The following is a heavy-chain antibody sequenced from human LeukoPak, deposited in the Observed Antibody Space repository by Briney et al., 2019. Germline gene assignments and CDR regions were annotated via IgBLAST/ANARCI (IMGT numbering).Heavy chain of an antibody. CDR2: ISGSGGST. Sequence: GGSLRLSCAASGFTFSSYAMSWVRQAPGKGLEWVSAISGSGGSTYYADSVKGRFTISRDNSKNTLYLQMNSLRAEDTAVYYCAKEHSYYDFWSGYYKGGAFDIWGQGTIVTVSS. V-gene: IGHV3-23*01. D-gene: IGHD3-3*01. J-gene: IGHJ3*02. CDR3: AKEHSYYDFWSGYYKGGAFDI. CDR1: GFTFSSYA.